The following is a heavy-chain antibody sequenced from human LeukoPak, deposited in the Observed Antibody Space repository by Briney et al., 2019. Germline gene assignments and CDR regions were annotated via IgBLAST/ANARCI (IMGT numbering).Heavy chain of an antibody. J-gene: IGHJ4*02. Sequence: SVKVSCKASGGTFSSYTISWVRQAPGQGLEWMGRIIPILGIANYAQKFQGRVTITADKSTSTAYMELSSLRSEDTAVYYGAREPTYYDFWSGYYTPFDYWGQGNLVTVSS. CDR1: GGTFSSYT. V-gene: IGHV1-69*04. D-gene: IGHD3-3*01. CDR2: IIPILGIA. CDR3: AREPTYYDFWSGYYTPFDY.